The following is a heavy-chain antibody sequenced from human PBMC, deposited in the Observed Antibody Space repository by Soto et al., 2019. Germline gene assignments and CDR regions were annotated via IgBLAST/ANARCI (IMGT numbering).Heavy chain of an antibody. CDR2: VTYSGST. V-gene: IGHV4-34*01. Sequence: QVQLQQWGAGLLKPSETLSLTCAVFGESVRDYFWSWIRQPPGKGLEWIGEVTYSGSTSYNPSLKSRVTMSVDTSENRFSLQLTSVTAADAAVYYCARGLPANYWGQGTLVTVSS. J-gene: IGHJ4*02. CDR1: GESVRDYF. CDR3: ARGLPANY.